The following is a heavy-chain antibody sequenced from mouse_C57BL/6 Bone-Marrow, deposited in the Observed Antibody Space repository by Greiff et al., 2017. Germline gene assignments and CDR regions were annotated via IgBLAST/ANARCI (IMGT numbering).Heavy chain of an antibody. Sequence: VQLKQSGAELVRPGASVKLSCTASGFNIKDDYMHWVKQRPEQGLEWIGWIDPENGDTEYASKFQGKATITADTSSNTAYLQLSSLTSEDTAVYYCTTWLRRRGYWYFDVWGTGTTVTVSS. D-gene: IGHD2-2*01. V-gene: IGHV14-4*01. J-gene: IGHJ1*03. CDR1: GFNIKDDY. CDR3: TTWLRRRGYWYFDV. CDR2: IDPENGDT.